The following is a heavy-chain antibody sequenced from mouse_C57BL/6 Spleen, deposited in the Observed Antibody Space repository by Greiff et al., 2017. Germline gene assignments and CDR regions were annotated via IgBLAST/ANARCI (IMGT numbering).Heavy chain of an antibody. V-gene: IGHV1-5*01. CDR1: GYTFTSYW. J-gene: IGHJ2*01. D-gene: IGHD1-1*01. CDR2: IYPGNSDT. Sequence: VQLQQSGTVLARPGASVKMSCKTSGYTFTSYWMHWVKQRPGQGLEWIGAIYPGNSDTSYNQKFKGKAKLTAVTSASTAYMEQSSLTNEDSAVYYCTKYYYSSSYVYFDYWGQGTTLTVSS. CDR3: TKYYYSSSYVYFDY.